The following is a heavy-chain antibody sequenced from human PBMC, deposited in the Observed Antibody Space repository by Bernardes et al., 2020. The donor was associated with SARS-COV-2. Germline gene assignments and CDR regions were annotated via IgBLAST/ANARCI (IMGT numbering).Heavy chain of an antibody. V-gene: IGHV1-2*02. CDR3: ARVLRRIVVVPAAHLHEYFQH. Sequence: ASWKVYCKASGYTFTGYYMHWVRQAPGQGLEWMGWINPNSGGTNYAQKFQGRVTMTRDTSISTAYMELSRLRSDDTAVYYCARVLRRIVVVPAAHLHEYFQHWGQGTLVTGSS. CDR2: INPNSGGT. CDR1: GYTFTGYY. D-gene: IGHD2-2*01. J-gene: IGHJ1*01.